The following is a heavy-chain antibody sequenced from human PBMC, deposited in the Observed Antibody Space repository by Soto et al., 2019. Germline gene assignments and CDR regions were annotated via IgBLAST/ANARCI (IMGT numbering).Heavy chain of an antibody. CDR1: GFSLNTGGVG. CDR3: VRNWRYYGGDYNYGMDA. Sequence: ITLKESGPTLVKPTQTLTLTCTFSGFSLNTGGVGVGWVRQPRGKAMEWLALIYWDDDERYRPSLRSRLNITKDPTNNRSVLILTDMDPEDTDTYYCVRNWRYYGGDYNYGMDAWGQGTTVTVSS. D-gene: IGHD3-10*01. CDR2: IYWDDDE. J-gene: IGHJ6*02. V-gene: IGHV2-5*02.